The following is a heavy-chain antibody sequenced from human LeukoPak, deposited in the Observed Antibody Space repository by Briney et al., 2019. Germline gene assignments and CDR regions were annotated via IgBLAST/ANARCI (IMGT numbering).Heavy chain of an antibody. D-gene: IGHD3-16*01. J-gene: IGHJ4*02. Sequence: SETLSLTCTVSGGSISTYYWSWIRQPPGKGLEWIGYIDYSGSTNYNPSLKSRVTISVDTSQNQFSLKLSSVTAADTAVYYCARDRALGSGKYYFDYWGQGTLVTVSA. CDR3: ARDRALGSGKYYFDY. CDR2: IDYSGST. CDR1: GGSISTYY. V-gene: IGHV4-59*01.